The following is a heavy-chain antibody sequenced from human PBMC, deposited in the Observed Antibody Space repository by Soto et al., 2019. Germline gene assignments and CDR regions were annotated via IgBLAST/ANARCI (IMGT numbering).Heavy chain of an antibody. Sequence: EVQLVESGGGLVQPGRSLRLSCAASGFTFDDYAMHWVRQAPGKGLEWVSGISWNSGSIGYADSVKGRFTISRDNAKNSLYLQMNSLRAEDTALYYCANVIGDDDAFDIWGQGTMVTVSS. CDR3: ANVIGDDDAFDI. CDR2: ISWNSGSI. J-gene: IGHJ3*02. V-gene: IGHV3-9*01. CDR1: GFTFDDYA.